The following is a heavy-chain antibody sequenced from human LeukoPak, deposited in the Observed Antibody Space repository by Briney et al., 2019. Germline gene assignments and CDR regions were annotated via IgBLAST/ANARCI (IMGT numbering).Heavy chain of an antibody. CDR1: RGSISTYY. J-gene: IGHJ4*02. CDR3: ARVEGGYYDSSGYFNYFDQ. Sequence: PSETLSLTCTVSRGSISTYYWSWIRQPPGKGLEWIGCSHYSGITNYNPSLKGRVTTSVDTSKNQFSLKLSSVTAADTAVYYCARVEGGYYDSSGYFNYFDQWGQGALVTVSS. CDR2: SHYSGIT. V-gene: IGHV4-59*01. D-gene: IGHD3-22*01.